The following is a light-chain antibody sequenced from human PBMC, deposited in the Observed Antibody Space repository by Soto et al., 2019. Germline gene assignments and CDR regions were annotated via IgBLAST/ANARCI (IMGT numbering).Light chain of an antibody. V-gene: IGKV1-39*01. CDR3: LQTYSIPLT. CDR1: DTIHRH. Sequence: DIQMTQSPSSLSASVGDRVTITCRASDTIHRHLSWYQQKPGIAPKLLMYAASSLQSGVPTRFSGSGSGTDFTLTIINLQPEDFATYYCLQTYSIPLTFGQGTTVE. J-gene: IGKJ1*01. CDR2: AAS.